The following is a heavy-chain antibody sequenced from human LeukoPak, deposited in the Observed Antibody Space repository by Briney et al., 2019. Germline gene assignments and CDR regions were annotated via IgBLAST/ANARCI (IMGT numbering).Heavy chain of an antibody. V-gene: IGHV3-15*01. CDR1: GFTFSNAW. CDR2: IKSKTDGGTT. D-gene: IGHD3-10*01. J-gene: IGHJ4*02. Sequence: PGGSLRLSCAASGFTFSNAWMSWVRQAPGKGLEWVGRIKSKTDGGTTDYAAPVKGRFTISRDDSKNTLYLQMNSLKTEDTAVYSCTTTRPFRGGFDYWGQGTLVTVSS. CDR3: TTTRPFRGGFDY.